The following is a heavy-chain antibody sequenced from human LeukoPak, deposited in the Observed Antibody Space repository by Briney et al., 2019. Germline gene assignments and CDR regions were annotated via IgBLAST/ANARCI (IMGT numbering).Heavy chain of an antibody. Sequence: PGGSLRLSCAASGFTFSRYAMYWVRQAPGKGLEGVAITSYDGSNTYYADPVKGRFTISRDNAKNSLYLQMNSLRAEDTAVYYCASSSGPFDYWGQGTLVTVSS. D-gene: IGHD6-25*01. CDR2: TSYDGSNT. V-gene: IGHV3-30-3*01. CDR1: GFTFSRYA. J-gene: IGHJ4*02. CDR3: ASSSGPFDY.